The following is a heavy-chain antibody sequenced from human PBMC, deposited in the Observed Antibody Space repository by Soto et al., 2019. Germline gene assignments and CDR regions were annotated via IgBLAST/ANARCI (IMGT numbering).Heavy chain of an antibody. CDR3: TRDHLDTAMAPNYYYYGMDV. V-gene: IGHV3-49*03. CDR1: GFTFGDYA. D-gene: IGHD5-18*01. CDR2: IRSKAYGGTT. J-gene: IGHJ6*02. Sequence: GGSLRLSCTASGFTFGDYAMSWFRQAPGKGLEWVGFIRSKAYGGTTEYAASVKGRFTISRDDSKSIAYLQMNSLKTEDTAVYYCTRDHLDTAMAPNYYYYGMDVWGQGTTVTVSS.